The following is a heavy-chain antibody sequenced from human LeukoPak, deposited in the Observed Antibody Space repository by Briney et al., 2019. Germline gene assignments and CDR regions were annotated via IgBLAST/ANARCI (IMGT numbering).Heavy chain of an antibody. Sequence: SETLSLTCAVSGYSIISGYYWGWIRQPPGKGLEWIGSIYHSGSTYYNPSLKSRVTISVDTSKNQFSLKLSSVTAADTAVYYCARVNSGGSCYDYSGQGTLVTVSS. CDR3: ARVNSGGSCYDY. CDR2: IYHSGST. V-gene: IGHV4-38-2*01. D-gene: IGHD2-15*01. CDR1: GYSIISGYY. J-gene: IGHJ4*02.